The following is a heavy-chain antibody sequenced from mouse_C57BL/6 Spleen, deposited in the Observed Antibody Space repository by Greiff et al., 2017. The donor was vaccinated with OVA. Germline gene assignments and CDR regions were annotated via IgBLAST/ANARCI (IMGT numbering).Heavy chain of an antibody. V-gene: IGHV5-9*01. CDR2: ISGGGGNT. J-gene: IGHJ2*01. Sequence: VQLKESGGGLVKPGGSLKLSCAASGFTFSSYTMSWVRQTPEKRLEWVATISGGGGNTYYPDSVKGRFTISRDNAKNTLYLQMSSLRSEDTALYYCARLDYYGSSFDYWGQGTTLTVSS. CDR3: ARLDYYGSSFDY. D-gene: IGHD1-1*01. CDR1: GFTFSSYT.